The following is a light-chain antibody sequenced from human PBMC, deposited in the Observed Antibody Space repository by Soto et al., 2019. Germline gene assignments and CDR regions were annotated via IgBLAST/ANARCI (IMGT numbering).Light chain of an antibody. J-gene: IGLJ1*01. CDR2: EVS. CDR3: SSYTSSPAYV. CDR1: SSDVGGYNY. V-gene: IGLV2-14*01. Sequence: QSVLTQPASVSGSPGQSITISCTGTSSDVGGYNYVSWYQQQSGKAPKLMIHEVSNRPSGVSSRFSGSKSGNTASLTISGLQAEDEADYYCSSYTSSPAYVFGIGTKLTVL.